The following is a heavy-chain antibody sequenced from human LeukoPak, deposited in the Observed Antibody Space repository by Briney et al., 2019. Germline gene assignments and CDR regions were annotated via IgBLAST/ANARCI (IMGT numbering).Heavy chain of an antibody. V-gene: IGHV1-2*02. CDR2: INPNSGGT. D-gene: IGHD3-22*01. Sequence: ASVKVSCKASGYTFTGYYMHWVRQAPGQGLEWMGWINPNSGGTNYAQKFQGRVTTTRDTSISTAYMELSRLRSDDTAVYYCARSTYYYDSSGYSTPYYYYYMDVWGKGTTVTVSS. CDR1: GYTFTGYY. J-gene: IGHJ6*03. CDR3: ARSTYYYDSSGYSTPYYYYYMDV.